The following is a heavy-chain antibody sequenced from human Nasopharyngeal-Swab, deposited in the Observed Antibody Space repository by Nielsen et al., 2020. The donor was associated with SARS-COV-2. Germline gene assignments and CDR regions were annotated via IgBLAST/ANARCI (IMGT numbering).Heavy chain of an antibody. J-gene: IGHJ5*02. D-gene: IGHD3-3*02. Sequence: KVSCKGSGYSFTNYWITWVRQMPGKGLEWMGRIDPSDSYTNYNPSFQGHVSISVDKSINTAYLQWSSLKASDTAMYYCARHFFAGDNWFDPWGQGTLVTVSS. CDR1: GYSFTNYW. CDR2: IDPSDSYT. V-gene: IGHV5-10-1*01. CDR3: ARHFFAGDNWFDP.